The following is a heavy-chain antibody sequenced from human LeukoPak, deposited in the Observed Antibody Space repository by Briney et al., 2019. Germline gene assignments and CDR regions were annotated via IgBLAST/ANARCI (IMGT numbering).Heavy chain of an antibody. Sequence: PGGPLRLSCAAPGFTFSSYSMNWVRQAPGKGLEWVSSISSSSSYIYYADSVKGRFTISRDNAKNSLYLQMNSLRAEDTAVYYCARDRLYSSSPLEDYWGQGTLVTVSS. J-gene: IGHJ4*02. CDR2: ISSSSSYI. V-gene: IGHV3-21*01. CDR1: GFTFSSYS. D-gene: IGHD6-6*01. CDR3: ARDRLYSSSPLEDY.